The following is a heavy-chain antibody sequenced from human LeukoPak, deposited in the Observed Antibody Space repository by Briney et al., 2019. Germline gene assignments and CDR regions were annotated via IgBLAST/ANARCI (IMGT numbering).Heavy chain of an antibody. CDR3: ARDPGAMASDFDY. D-gene: IGHD5-18*01. J-gene: IGHJ4*02. CDR2: ISSSSSYI. V-gene: IGHV3-21*01. CDR1: GFTFSSYS. Sequence: GGSLRLSCAASGFTFSSYSMNWVRQAPGKGLEWVSSISSSSSYIYYADSVKGRFTISRDNAKNSLYLQMNSLRAEDTAVYYCARDPGAMASDFDYWGQGTLVTVSS.